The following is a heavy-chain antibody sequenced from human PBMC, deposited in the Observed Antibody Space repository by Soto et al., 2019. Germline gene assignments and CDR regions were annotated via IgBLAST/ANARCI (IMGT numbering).Heavy chain of an antibody. Sequence: SETLSLTCTVSGVSVGSDGYYWGWVRQHPEKGLEWIAYIYNSGSTYYNPSLRSRVSISADKSKNQFSLKLRSVSAADTAVYYCARGGDEYYFDSWGQGTLGTVSS. V-gene: IGHV4-31*03. CDR1: GVSVGSDGYY. J-gene: IGHJ4*02. CDR2: IYNSGST. D-gene: IGHD3-10*01. CDR3: ARGGDEYYFDS.